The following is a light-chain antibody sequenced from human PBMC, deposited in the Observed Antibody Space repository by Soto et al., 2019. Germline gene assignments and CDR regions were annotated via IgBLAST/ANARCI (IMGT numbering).Light chain of an antibody. Sequence: QAVVTQEPSLTVSPGGTVTLTCGSSTGAVTSGHYPYWFQQKPGQAPRTLIYDTSNKYSWTPARFSGSLLGGKAALTLSGAQPEDEAEYYCLLFYSGWEVFGGGTKVTIL. CDR3: LLFYSGWEV. CDR1: TGAVTSGHY. V-gene: IGLV7-46*01. CDR2: DTS. J-gene: IGLJ2*01.